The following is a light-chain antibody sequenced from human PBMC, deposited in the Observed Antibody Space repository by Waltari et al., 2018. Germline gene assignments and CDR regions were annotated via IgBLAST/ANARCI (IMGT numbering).Light chain of an antibody. Sequence: QSALPQPRSVPGSPGQSVTIPCTGTSSDIGGYAYVSWYQQHPGKAPKLFIYDVTKRPSGVPDRFSGSRSGTTASLTISGLQPEDEADYYCCSYAGGSYVFGTGTKVTVL. CDR1: SSDIGGYAY. V-gene: IGLV2-11*01. J-gene: IGLJ1*01. CDR3: CSYAGGSYV. CDR2: DVT.